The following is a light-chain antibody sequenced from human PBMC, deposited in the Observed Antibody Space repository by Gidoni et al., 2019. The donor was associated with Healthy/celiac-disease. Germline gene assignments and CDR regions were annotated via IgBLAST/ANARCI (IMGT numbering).Light chain of an antibody. CDR2: DAS. V-gene: IGKV1-39*01. CDR1: QSISIY. J-gene: IGKJ2*01. Sequence: DIQMTQSPSSLSASVGDRVTITCRASQSISIYLNWYQQKPGKAPKLLIYDASSLQSGVPSRFSGSGSGTDFTLTISSLQPADFATYYCQQSYSTLYTFGQGTKLEIK. CDR3: QQSYSTLYT.